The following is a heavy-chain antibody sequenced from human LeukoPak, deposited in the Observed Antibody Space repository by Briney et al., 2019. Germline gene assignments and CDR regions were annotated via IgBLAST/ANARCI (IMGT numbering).Heavy chain of an antibody. V-gene: IGHV3-53*01. Sequence: GGSLRLSCAASGFTVSSIYMSWVRQGPGKGLEWLSVIYSGGNTYYADSVRGRFTISRDNSKNTLSLQMNSLRAEDTAVYYCARDAGWGGATDYWGQGTLVTVSS. J-gene: IGHJ4*02. D-gene: IGHD1-26*01. CDR3: ARDAGWGGATDY. CDR1: GFTVSSIY. CDR2: IYSGGNT.